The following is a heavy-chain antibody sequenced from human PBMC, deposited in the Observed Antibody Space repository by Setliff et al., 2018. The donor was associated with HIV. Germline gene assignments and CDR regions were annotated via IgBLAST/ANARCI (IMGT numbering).Heavy chain of an antibody. Sequence: SETLSLTCAVYGGSFSAYYWSWIRQPPGKGLEWIGEIHHSGSANYNPSLKSRVTISVDTSKKHFSLKLTSVTAADTAMCYCAREDSDGYVDIWGQGTLVTVSS. CDR3: AREDSDGYVDI. J-gene: IGHJ4*02. V-gene: IGHV4-34*01. D-gene: IGHD2-21*01. CDR2: IHHSGSA. CDR1: GGSFSAYY.